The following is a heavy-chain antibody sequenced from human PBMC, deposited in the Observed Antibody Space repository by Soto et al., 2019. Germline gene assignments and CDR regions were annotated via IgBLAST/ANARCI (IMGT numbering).Heavy chain of an antibody. D-gene: IGHD2-21*01. Sequence: QVQLQESGPGLVKPSQTLSLTCTVSGGSISSGGYYWSWIRQHPGKGLEWIGYIYYSGSTYYNPSLQSRVTISVDPSKNQFALKLSSVTAADTAVYYCAASCVGCGGFNYYGMDVWGQGTTVTVSS. CDR1: GGSISSGGYY. J-gene: IGHJ6*02. CDR2: IYYSGST. CDR3: AASCVGCGGFNYYGMDV. V-gene: IGHV4-31*03.